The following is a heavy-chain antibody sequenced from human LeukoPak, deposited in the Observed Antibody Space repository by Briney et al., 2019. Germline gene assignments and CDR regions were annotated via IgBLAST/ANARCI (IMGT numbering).Heavy chain of an antibody. CDR2: ISSSSSYI. D-gene: IGHD3-22*01. V-gene: IGHV3-21*01. Sequence: GGSLRLSCAASGFTFSSYSMNWVRQAPGKGLEWVSSISSSSSYIYYADSVKGRFTISRDNAKNSLYLQMNSLRAEDTAVYYCARSGLVDYYDSSGYYGGYYFDYWGQGTLVTVSS. CDR1: GFTFSSYS. CDR3: ARSGLVDYYDSSGYYGGYYFDY. J-gene: IGHJ4*02.